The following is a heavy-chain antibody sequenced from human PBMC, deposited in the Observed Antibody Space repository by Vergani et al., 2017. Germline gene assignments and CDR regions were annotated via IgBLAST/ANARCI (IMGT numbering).Heavy chain of an antibody. D-gene: IGHD6-6*01. Sequence: QVKLQESGPGLVKPSETLSLTCTVSGDSVNSYYWSWIRQPAGKGLEWIGRIYTSESTNYNPSLKSRVTMSVDTSHNQFSLKLSSVTAADTAGYYCARGYSSSVGFLAYWGQGTLVTVSS. CDR1: GDSVNSYY. J-gene: IGHJ4*02. CDR3: ARGYSSSVGFLAY. CDR2: IYTSEST. V-gene: IGHV4-4*07.